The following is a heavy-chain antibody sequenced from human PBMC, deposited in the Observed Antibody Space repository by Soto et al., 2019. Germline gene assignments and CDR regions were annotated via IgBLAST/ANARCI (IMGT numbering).Heavy chain of an antibody. Sequence: SETLSLTCTVSGGSISSSSYYWGWIRQPPGKGLEWIGSIYYSGSTYYNPSLKSRVTISVDTSKNQFSLQLSSVNDADTAVYYCANYLSRIAAAGTTFWFDPWGQGPLVTASP. CDR2: IYYSGST. CDR3: ANYLSRIAAAGTTFWFDP. J-gene: IGHJ5*02. CDR1: GGSISSSSYY. D-gene: IGHD6-13*01. V-gene: IGHV4-39*01.